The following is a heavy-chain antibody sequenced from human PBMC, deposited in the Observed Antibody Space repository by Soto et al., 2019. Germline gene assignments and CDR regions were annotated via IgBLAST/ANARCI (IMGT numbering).Heavy chain of an antibody. Sequence: QVQLQESGPGLVKPSETLSLTCTVSGASINNYYWSWIRQSPGKGLEWIGYIYYNGSTNYNPSLKSRVTISIDPSKKQFSLKVSSVTAADTAVYYFARHWPYSTSSKCHRPYCNAYMYAWGEGTTVTVSS. CDR1: GASINNYY. D-gene: IGHD2-2*01. CDR2: IYYNGST. J-gene: IGHJ6*03. V-gene: IGHV4-59*08. CDR3: ARHWPYSTSSKCHRPYCNAYMYA.